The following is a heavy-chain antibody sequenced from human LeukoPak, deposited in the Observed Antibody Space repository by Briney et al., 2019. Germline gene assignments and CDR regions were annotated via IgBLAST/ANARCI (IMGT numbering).Heavy chain of an antibody. D-gene: IGHD3-10*01. V-gene: IGHV3-30-3*01. CDR3: AKDRAAFDY. J-gene: IGHJ4*02. CDR2: ISYDGSNK. Sequence: GRSLRLSCAASGFTFSSYAMHWVRQAPGKGLEWVAVISYDGSNKYYADSVKGRFTISRDTSKNTLYLQMNSLRAEDTAVYYCAKDRAAFDYWGQGTLVTVSS. CDR1: GFTFSSYA.